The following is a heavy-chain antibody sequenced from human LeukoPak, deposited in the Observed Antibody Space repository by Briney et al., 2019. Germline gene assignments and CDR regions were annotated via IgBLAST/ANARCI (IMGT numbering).Heavy chain of an antibody. J-gene: IGHJ4*02. CDR1: GFTFSDYY. V-gene: IGHV3-11*01. D-gene: IGHD3-9*01. CDR3: VRSGILTGYFAY. CDR2: ISSSGSTK. Sequence: PGGSLRLSCAASGFTFSDYYMNWIRQAPGKGLEWVSYISSSGSTKYYADSVKGRFTISRDNAKNSLYLQMNSLRVEDTAVYYCVRSGILTGYFAYWGQGTLVTVSS.